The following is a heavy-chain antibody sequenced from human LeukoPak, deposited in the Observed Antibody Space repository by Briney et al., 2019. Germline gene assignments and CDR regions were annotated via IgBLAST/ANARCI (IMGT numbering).Heavy chain of an antibody. CDR2: ISSRGTST. J-gene: IGHJ4*02. CDR3: AKERDYYDSSGYFDF. Sequence: PGGSLRLSCAASGFTFSSYAMSWVRQAPGKGLEWVSAISSRGTSTYYADSVSGQFTISRADSKNTLYLQMNSLRAEDTAVYYCAKERDYYDSSGYFDFWGQGTLVTVSS. V-gene: IGHV3-23*01. CDR1: GFTFSSYA. D-gene: IGHD3-22*01.